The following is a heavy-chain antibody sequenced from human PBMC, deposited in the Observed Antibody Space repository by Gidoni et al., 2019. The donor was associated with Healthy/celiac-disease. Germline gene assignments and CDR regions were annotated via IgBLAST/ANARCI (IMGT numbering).Heavy chain of an antibody. Sequence: EVQLLESGGGLVQPGGSLRLSCAASGFTFSSYAMSCVRQAPGKGMEWVSAISGSGGSTYYADSVKGRFNNSRDNSKNTLYLQINSLRAEDTDVYYCAKGPQVRGVVFDYWGQGTLVTVSS. J-gene: IGHJ4*02. CDR3: AKGPQVRGVVFDY. V-gene: IGHV3-23*01. CDR2: ISGSGGST. D-gene: IGHD3-10*01. CDR1: GFTFSSYA.